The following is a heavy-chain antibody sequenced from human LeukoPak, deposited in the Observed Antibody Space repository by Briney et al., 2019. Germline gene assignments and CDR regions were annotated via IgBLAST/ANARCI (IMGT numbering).Heavy chain of an antibody. J-gene: IGHJ3*02. Sequence: SETLSLTCTVSGGSISSYYWSWIRQPPGKGLEWIGNINYSGSTNYNPSLKSRVTISVDTSKNQFSLKLSSVTAADTAVYYCARKQLDGFDIWGQGTMVTVSS. V-gene: IGHV4-59*08. CDR1: GGSISSYY. CDR2: INYSGST. CDR3: ARKQLDGFDI. D-gene: IGHD6-13*01.